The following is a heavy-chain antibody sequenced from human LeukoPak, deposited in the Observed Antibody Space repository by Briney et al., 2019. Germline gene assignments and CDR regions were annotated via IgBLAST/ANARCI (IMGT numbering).Heavy chain of an antibody. Sequence: PGGSLRLSCAASGFTFSNFGIHWVRQAPGKGLEWVTFIRSDGSSQYFADSVKGRFTLSRDNSRNTVYLQMNNLRTEDTAVYYCVKDYPFYNSWSGYFEYWGQGTQVTVSS. D-gene: IGHD3-3*01. CDR3: VKDYPFYNSWSGYFEY. CDR1: GFTFSNFG. J-gene: IGHJ4*02. V-gene: IGHV3-30*02. CDR2: IRSDGSSQ.